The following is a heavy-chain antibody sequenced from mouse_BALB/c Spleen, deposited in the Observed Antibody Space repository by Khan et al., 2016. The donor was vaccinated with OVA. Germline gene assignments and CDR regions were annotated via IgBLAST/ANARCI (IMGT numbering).Heavy chain of an antibody. D-gene: IGHD2-14*01. Sequence: VQLQESGAELARPGASVKMSCKASGYTFTSYTLHWIKQRPGQGLEWIGYINPSSGYTNYNQKFKDKATLTADKSSTTAYMQLSSLTSDDSAVYYCARDGAYYRNDGWFAYWGQGTLVTVSA. CDR1: GYTFTSYT. CDR2: INPSSGYT. V-gene: IGHV1-4*01. J-gene: IGHJ3*01. CDR3: ARDGAYYRNDGWFAY.